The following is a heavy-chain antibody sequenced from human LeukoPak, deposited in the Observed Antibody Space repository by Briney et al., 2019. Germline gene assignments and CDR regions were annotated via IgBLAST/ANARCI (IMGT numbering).Heavy chain of an antibody. CDR2: TKPDGSAE. CDR1: GFTFSDYY. V-gene: IGHV3-7*01. CDR3: ARDGGLHTNFDY. J-gene: IGHJ4*02. D-gene: IGHD2-15*01. Sequence: HPGGSLRLSCAASGFTFSDYYMSWIRQAPGKGLEWVANTKPDGSAEYYADSVRGRFTASRDNANNLLYLQMNRLRAEDTAVYYCARDGGLHTNFDYWGQGTLLTVSS.